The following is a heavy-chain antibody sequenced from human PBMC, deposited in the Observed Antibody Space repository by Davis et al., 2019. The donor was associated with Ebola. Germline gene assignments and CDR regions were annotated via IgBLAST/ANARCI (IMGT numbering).Heavy chain of an antibody. CDR3: ARIRHETSGYHFDS. CDR1: GFSLSTSGMG. V-gene: IGHV2-5*02. D-gene: IGHD3-22*01. CDR2: IFWDDDR. J-gene: IGHJ4*02. Sequence: SGPTLVQPTQPLTLTCTFSGFSLSTSGMGVGWIRQPPGKALECLGFIFWDDDRRYSPSLKSRLTISKDTSKNQVVLTMTNMDPVDTATYYCARIRHETSGYHFDSWGQGTLVTVSS.